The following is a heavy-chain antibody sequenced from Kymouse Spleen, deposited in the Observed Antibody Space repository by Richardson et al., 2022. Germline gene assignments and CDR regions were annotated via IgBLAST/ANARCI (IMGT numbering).Heavy chain of an antibody. J-gene: IGHJ6*02. D-gene: IGHD5-18,IGHD5-18*01. V-gene: IGHV4-34*01. CDR2: INHSGST. CDR1: GGSFSGYY. Sequence: QVQLQQWGAGLLKPSETLSLTCAVYGGSFSGYYWSWIRQPPGKGLEWIGEINHSGSTNYNPSLKSRVTISVDTSKNQFSLKLSSVTAADTAVYYCARGGDTAMGRGMDVWGQGTTVTVSS. CDR3: ARGGDTAMGRGMDV.